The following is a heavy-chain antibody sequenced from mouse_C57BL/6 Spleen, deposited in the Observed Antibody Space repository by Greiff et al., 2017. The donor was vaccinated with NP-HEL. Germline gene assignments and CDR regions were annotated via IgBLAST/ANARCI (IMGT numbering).Heavy chain of an antibody. V-gene: IGHV1-82*01. J-gene: IGHJ3*01. CDR2: IYPGDGDT. Sequence: VQLVESGPELVKPGASVKISCKASGYAFSSSWMNWVKQRPGKGLEWIGRIYPGDGDTNYNGKFKGKATLTADKSSSTAYMQLSSLTSEDSAVYFCARRDYDYPFAYWGQGTLVTVSA. D-gene: IGHD2-4*01. CDR1: GYAFSSSW. CDR3: ARRDYDYPFAY.